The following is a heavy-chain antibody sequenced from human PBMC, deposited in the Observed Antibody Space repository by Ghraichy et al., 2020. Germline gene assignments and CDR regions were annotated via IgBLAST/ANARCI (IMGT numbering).Heavy chain of an antibody. J-gene: IGHJ4*02. CDR3: ARGGGYASY. V-gene: IGHV4-59*01. Sequence: ESLNISCAVSGDSISGYYWTWIRQPPGKGLEWIAHVYYTGTTEYNPSLMSRVTISVDTSKNQFSLKLTSLTAADTAVYYCARGGGYASYWGQGSLVTVSS. CDR1: GDSISGYY. D-gene: IGHD3-16*01. CDR2: VYYTGTT.